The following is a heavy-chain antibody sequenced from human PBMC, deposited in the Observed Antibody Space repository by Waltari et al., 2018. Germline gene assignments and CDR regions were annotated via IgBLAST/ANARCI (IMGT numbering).Heavy chain of an antibody. CDR1: GYSFTDYH. V-gene: IGHV1-2*02. CDR2: INPNKGDT. D-gene: IGHD1-26*01. Sequence: QVQLVQSGTEVKKPGASVKVSCQASGYSFTDYHLHWVRQTPGQGLEWLGWINPNKGDTGYAQNFLGRVTMTRDTSINTVYMDLSGLRSDDTAVFYCARDPGPIVGAPDYWGQGTLVTVSS. CDR3: ARDPGPIVGAPDY. J-gene: IGHJ4*02.